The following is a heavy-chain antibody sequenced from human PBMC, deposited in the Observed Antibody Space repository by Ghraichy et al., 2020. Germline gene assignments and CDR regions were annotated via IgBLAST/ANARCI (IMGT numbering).Heavy chain of an antibody. CDR3: ARNPGLRVDY. V-gene: IGHV3-48*02. CDR2: ISSCSSTT. J-gene: IGHJ4*02. Sequence: GESLNISCAASGFAFSDFSMNWVRQAPGKGLEWVSYISSCSSTTYYADSVKGRFTISRDDAKNSVYLQMNSLRDEDTAVYYCARNPGLRVDYWGQGTLVTVSS. CDR1: GFAFSDFS. D-gene: IGHD2-21*02.